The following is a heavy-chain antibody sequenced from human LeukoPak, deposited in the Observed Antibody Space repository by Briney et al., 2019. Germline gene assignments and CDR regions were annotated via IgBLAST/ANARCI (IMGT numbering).Heavy chain of an antibody. J-gene: IGHJ4*02. CDR2: MNPSRGNT. Sequence: ASVKVSCKTSGYTLTNNDMHWVRQAPGQGLEWVGWMNPSRGNTGYAQKFQGRVSMTRNVSIDTAYMELSSLRSDDTAVYYCARRDYGGDSGPPLFNYWGLGTLVTVSS. V-gene: IGHV1-8*01. CDR3: ARRDYGGDSGPPLFNY. D-gene: IGHD4-23*01. CDR1: GYTLTNND.